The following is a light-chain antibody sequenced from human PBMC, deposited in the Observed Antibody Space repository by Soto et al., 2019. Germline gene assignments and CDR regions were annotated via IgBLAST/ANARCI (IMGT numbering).Light chain of an antibody. Sequence: QSVLTQPASVSGSPGQSITISCTGTSSDVGNYKYVSWYQQHPGKAPKLMIYEVSNRPSGVSNRFSGSKSGNTASLTISGLQPEEETGYYCFSYTSRGTYVFGTGTKVTV. CDR1: SSDVGNYKY. CDR2: EVS. V-gene: IGLV2-14*01. J-gene: IGLJ1*01. CDR3: FSYTSRGTYV.